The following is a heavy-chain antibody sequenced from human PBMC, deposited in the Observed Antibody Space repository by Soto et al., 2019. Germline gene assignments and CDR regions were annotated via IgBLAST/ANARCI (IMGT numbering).Heavy chain of an antibody. CDR1: GFTFSNYG. D-gene: IGHD2-2*01. CDR3: AKSRDAYNFYFYYGMDV. Sequence: QVQLVESGGGVVQAGRSLRLSCAASGFTFSNYGMHWVRQTPGKGLEWVALILYDGSNKYYADSVKGRFTISRDNSKNTLYLQVSSLRAEETAVYYCAKSRDAYNFYFYYGMDVWGQGTTVTVSS. V-gene: IGHV3-30*18. CDR2: ILYDGSNK. J-gene: IGHJ6*02.